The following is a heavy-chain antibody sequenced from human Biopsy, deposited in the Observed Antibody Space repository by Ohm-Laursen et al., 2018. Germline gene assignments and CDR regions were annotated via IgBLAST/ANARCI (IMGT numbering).Heavy chain of an antibody. J-gene: IGHJ3*02. CDR2: IYSSGIT. D-gene: IGHD4-23*01. CDR3: ARGQDYGGNKAFDI. V-gene: IGHV4-59*01. CDR1: GGSMIYYY. Sequence: SETLSLTCTVSGGSMIYYYWNWIRQSPGKGLEWIAYIYSSGITNYNPSLKSRLTISIDTSKNQFSLKLNSMTTADTAVYYCARGQDYGGNKAFDIWGQGTKVTVSP.